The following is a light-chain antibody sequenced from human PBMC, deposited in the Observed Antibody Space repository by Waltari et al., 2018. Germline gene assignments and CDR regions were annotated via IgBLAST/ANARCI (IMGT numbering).Light chain of an antibody. CDR3: SSYTSSSTWV. V-gene: IGLV2-14*03. Sequence: QSALTQPASVSGSPGQSITISCTGTSSDVGGYNYVSWYQHHPGKAPKLMIYDVSNRPAGGSNRFSGSKSGNTASLTISGLQAEDEADYYCSSYTSSSTWVFGGGTKLTVL. CDR2: DVS. CDR1: SSDVGGYNY. J-gene: IGLJ3*02.